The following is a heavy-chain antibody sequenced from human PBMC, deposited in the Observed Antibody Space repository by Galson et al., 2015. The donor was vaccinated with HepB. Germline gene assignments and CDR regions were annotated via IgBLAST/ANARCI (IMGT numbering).Heavy chain of an antibody. D-gene: IGHD3-10*01. Sequence: SVKVSCKASGYTFTSYAMHWVRQAPGQRLEWMGWVNAGNGNTKYSQKFQGRVTITRDTSASTAYMELSSLRSEDTAVYYCARGQHYYGSGAVAFDIWGQGTMVTVSS. J-gene: IGHJ3*02. CDR1: GYTFTSYA. CDR3: ARGQHYYGSGAVAFDI. V-gene: IGHV1-3*01. CDR2: VNAGNGNT.